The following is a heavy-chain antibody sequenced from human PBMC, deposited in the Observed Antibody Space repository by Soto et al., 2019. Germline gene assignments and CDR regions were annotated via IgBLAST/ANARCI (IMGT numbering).Heavy chain of an antibody. CDR3: ARDRCSSTSCYETSIFWCDP. J-gene: IGHJ5*02. CDR1: GYTFTSYG. V-gene: IGHV1-18*01. CDR2: ISAYNGNT. Sequence: ASVKVSCKASGYTFTSYGISWVRQAPGQGLEWMGWISAYNGNTNYAQKLQGRVTMTTDTSTSTAYMELRSLRSDDTAVYYCARDRCSSTSCYETSIFWCDPWGQGTLVTVPQ. D-gene: IGHD2-2*01.